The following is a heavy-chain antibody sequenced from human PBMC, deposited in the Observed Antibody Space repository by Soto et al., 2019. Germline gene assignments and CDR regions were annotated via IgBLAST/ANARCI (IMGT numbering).Heavy chain of an antibody. Sequence: GESLKISCKGSGYSFTSYWIGWVRQMPGKGLEWMGIIYPGDSDTRYSPSFQGQVTISADKSISTAYLQWSSLKASDTAMYYCARRRIMITFGGVIVPDAFDIWGQGTMVTVSS. CDR2: IYPGDSDT. V-gene: IGHV5-51*01. CDR1: GYSFTSYW. D-gene: IGHD3-16*02. CDR3: ARRRIMITFGGVIVPDAFDI. J-gene: IGHJ3*02.